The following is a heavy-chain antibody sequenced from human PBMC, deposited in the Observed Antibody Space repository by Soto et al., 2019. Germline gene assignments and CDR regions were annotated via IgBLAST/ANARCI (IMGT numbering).Heavy chain of an antibody. CDR3: ARPYDFWSGSGPFDY. V-gene: IGHV1-18*01. CDR2: ISAYNGNT. J-gene: IGHJ4*02. Sequence: VNVSCKASGYTFTSYGISWVRQAPGQGLEWMGWISAYNGNTNYAQKLQGRVTMTTDTSTSTAYMELRSLRSDDTAVYYCARPYDFWSGSGPFDYWGQGTLVTVSS. D-gene: IGHD3-3*01. CDR1: GYTFTSYG.